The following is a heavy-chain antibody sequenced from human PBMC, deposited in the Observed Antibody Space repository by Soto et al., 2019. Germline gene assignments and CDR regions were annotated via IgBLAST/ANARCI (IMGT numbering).Heavy chain of an antibody. CDR1: GGSFSGYY. CDR3: ARAKGPSFDWLPPHYYFDY. J-gene: IGHJ4*02. CDR2: INHSGST. D-gene: IGHD3-9*01. V-gene: IGHV4-34*01. Sequence: QVQLQQWGAGLLKPSETLSLTCAVYGGSFSGYYWSWIRQPPGKGLEWIGEINHSGSTNYNPSLKRRVTLSVDPANNQFSLKRSSVTAADTAVYYCARAKGPSFDWLPPHYYFDYWGQGTLVTVSS.